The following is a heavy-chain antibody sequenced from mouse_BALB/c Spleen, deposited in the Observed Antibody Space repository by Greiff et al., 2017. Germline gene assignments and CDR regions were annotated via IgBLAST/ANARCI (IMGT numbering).Heavy chain of an antibody. Sequence: EVKLMESGGGLVKPGGSLKLSCAASGFAFSSYDMSWVRQTPEKRLEWVAYISSGGSTYYPDSVKGRFTISRDNARNILYLQMSSLRSEDTAMYYCARITTVEGGDYWGQGTSVTVSS. CDR1: GFAFSSYD. J-gene: IGHJ4*01. CDR3: ARITTVEGGDY. V-gene: IGHV5-6-5*01. D-gene: IGHD1-1*01. CDR2: ISSGGST.